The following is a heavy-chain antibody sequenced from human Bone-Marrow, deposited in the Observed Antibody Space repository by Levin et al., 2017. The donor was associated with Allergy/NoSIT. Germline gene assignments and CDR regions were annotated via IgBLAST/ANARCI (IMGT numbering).Heavy chain of an antibody. Sequence: GGSLRLSCKDSGSSFTSYWISWVRQMPGKGLEWMGRIDPSDSYTNYSPSFQGHVTISADKSISTAYLQWSSLKASDTAMYYCATTHRCSWYLPLVWGKGTTVSVSS. CDR1: GSSFTSYW. D-gene: IGHD6-13*01. V-gene: IGHV5-10-1*01. CDR2: IDPSDSYT. CDR3: ATTHRCSWYLPLV. J-gene: IGHJ6*04.